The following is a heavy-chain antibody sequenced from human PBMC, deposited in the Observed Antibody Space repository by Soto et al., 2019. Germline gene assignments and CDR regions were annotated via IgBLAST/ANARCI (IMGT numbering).Heavy chain of an antibody. V-gene: IGHV3-72*01. J-gene: IGHJ5*02. Sequence: EVQLVESGGGLVQPGGSLRLSCAASGFTFSDHYMDWVRQAPGKGLEWVGRSRNKANSYTTEYAASVRGRFTISRDDSKNSLYLQMNSLKTEHTAVYYCARALGSWGQGTLVTVSS. CDR1: GFTFSDHY. CDR2: SRNKANSYTT. CDR3: ARALGS.